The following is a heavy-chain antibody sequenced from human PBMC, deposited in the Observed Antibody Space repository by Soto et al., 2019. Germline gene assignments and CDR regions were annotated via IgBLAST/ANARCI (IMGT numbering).Heavy chain of an antibody. CDR3: AKEGPYDYVWGTIRRFDY. CDR2: IIPMFAAA. V-gene: IGHV1-69*01. D-gene: IGHD3-16*01. J-gene: IGHJ4*02. CDR1: GGTFNFYA. Sequence: QVLLVQSGAEVKKPGSSVKVSCKASGGTFNFYAISWVRQAPGQGLEWMGGIIPMFAAANYTQKFQGRVTITADESTTTVYMVLSSLRTEDTAVYYCAKEGPYDYVWGTIRRFDYWGQGTLVNVSS.